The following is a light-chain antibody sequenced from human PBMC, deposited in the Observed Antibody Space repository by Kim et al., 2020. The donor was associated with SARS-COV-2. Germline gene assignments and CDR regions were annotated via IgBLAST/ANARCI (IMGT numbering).Light chain of an antibody. CDR1: SSYVGGYNY. Sequence: SINISCTGTSSYVGGYNYVSWYQQHPGKAPKLMIYDVSNRPSGVSNRFSGSKSGNTASLTISGLQAEDEADYYCSSYTSSSTPYVFGTGTKVTVL. V-gene: IGLV2-14*03. CDR2: DVS. J-gene: IGLJ1*01. CDR3: SSYTSSSTPYV.